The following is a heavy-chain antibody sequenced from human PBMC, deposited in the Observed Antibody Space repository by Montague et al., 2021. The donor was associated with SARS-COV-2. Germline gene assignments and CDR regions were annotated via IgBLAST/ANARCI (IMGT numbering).Heavy chain of an antibody. CDR3: ACRWGSSLDY. CDR1: GFTFSGYW. CDR2: INSDGGST. Sequence: GSLRLSCAASGFTFSGYWMHWVRQAPGKGLVWVSRINSDGGSTNYADSVKGRFTISRDNAKNTLYLQMNSLRAEDTAVYYCACRWGSSLDYWGQGTLVTVSS. D-gene: IGHD6-13*01. J-gene: IGHJ4*02. V-gene: IGHV3-74*01.